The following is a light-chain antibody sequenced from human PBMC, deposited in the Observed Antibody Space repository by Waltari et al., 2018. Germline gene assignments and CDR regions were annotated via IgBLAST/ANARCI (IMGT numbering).Light chain of an antibody. CDR2: TAS. Sequence: DIQMTKSPSSLSASVGDRVTMTCRASQTISSYVNWYQQKSGTAPKLLVYTASSLQGGVPSRFSGSGSGTEFTLSISSLQPDDFATYYCQQSYSTPHTFGQGTKVEVK. CDR1: QTISSY. J-gene: IGKJ1*01. CDR3: QQSYSTPHT. V-gene: IGKV1-39*01.